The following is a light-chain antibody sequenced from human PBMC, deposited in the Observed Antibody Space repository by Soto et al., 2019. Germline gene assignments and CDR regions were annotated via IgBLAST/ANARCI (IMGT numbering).Light chain of an antibody. CDR2: KAS. Sequence: DIQMTQSPSTLSASVGDRVTITCRASQSIGRWLAWYQQKPGRAPNLLLYKASSLQSGVPSRFSGSRSGTESTLTITSLQPDDFATYYCQQYDNSAPTFGQGTKLEIK. V-gene: IGKV1-5*03. J-gene: IGKJ2*01. CDR1: QSIGRW. CDR3: QQYDNSAPT.